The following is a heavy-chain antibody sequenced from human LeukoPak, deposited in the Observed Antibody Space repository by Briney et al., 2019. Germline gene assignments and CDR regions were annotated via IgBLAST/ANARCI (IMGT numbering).Heavy chain of an antibody. CDR3: AKDPPEMYSSSSRFDY. V-gene: IGHV3-23*01. J-gene: IGHJ4*02. CDR1: GLTFKNYA. CDR2: ISGKGDST. D-gene: IGHD6-6*01. Sequence: PGGSLRLSCAASGLTFKNYAMTWVRQAPGKGLEWVSTISGKGDSTYYADSVKGRFTIPRDNSKNTLYLQMNSLRAEDTAVYYCAKDPPEMYSSSSRFDYWGQGTLVTVSS.